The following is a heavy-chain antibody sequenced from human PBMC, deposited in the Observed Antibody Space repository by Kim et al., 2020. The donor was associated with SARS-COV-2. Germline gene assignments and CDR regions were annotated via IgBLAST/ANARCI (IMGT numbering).Heavy chain of an antibody. CDR1: GGSISSGGYF. CDR2: IYYSGST. CDR3: ARVPDTAMVPDTFDI. J-gene: IGHJ3*02. Sequence: SETLSLTCTVSGGSISSGGYFWSWIRQHPGKGLEWIGYIYYSGSTYYNPSLKSRVTISVDTSKNQFSLKLSSVTAADTAVYYCARVPDTAMVPDTFDIWGQGTMVTVSS. V-gene: IGHV4-31*03. D-gene: IGHD5-18*01.